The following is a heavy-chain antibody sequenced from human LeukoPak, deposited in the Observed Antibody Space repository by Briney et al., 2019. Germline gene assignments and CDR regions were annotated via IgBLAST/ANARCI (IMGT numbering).Heavy chain of an antibody. CDR2: INHSGST. CDR3: ARGLTYYFDY. V-gene: IGHV4-34*01. CDR1: GGSFSGYY. Sequence: SETLSLTCAVYGGSFSGYYWSWIRQPPGKGLEWIGEINHSGSTNYNPSLKSRVTISVDTSKNQFSLKLSSVTAADTAVYYCARGLTYYFDYWGQGTLVTVSS. J-gene: IGHJ4*02.